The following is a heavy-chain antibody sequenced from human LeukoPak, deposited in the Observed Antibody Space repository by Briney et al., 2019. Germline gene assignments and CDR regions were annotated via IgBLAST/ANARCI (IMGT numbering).Heavy chain of an antibody. Sequence: GGPLRLSCAASGFTFDDYTMHWVRQAPGKGLEWVAVISYDGSNKYYADSVKGRLTISRDNSKSTLYLQMNSLRAEDTAVYYCAKDGGVGSWYWYFDLWGRGTLVTVSS. CDR3: AKDGGVGSWYWYFDL. CDR1: GFTFDDYT. J-gene: IGHJ2*01. V-gene: IGHV3-30*18. D-gene: IGHD6-13*01. CDR2: ISYDGSNK.